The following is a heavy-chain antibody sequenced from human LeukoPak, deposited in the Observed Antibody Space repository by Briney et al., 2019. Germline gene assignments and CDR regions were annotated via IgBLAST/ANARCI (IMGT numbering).Heavy chain of an antibody. CDR2: ISGSGGST. CDR3: AKGIGHVGSSWYGPYFDY. D-gene: IGHD6-13*01. J-gene: IGHJ4*02. V-gene: IGHV3-23*01. CDR1: GFTFSSYA. Sequence: GGSLRLSCAASGFTFSSYAMSWVRQAPGKGLEWVSAISGSGGSTYYADSVKGRFTISRDNSKNTLYLQMNSLRAEDTAVYYCAKGIGHVGSSWYGPYFDYWGQGTLVTVSS.